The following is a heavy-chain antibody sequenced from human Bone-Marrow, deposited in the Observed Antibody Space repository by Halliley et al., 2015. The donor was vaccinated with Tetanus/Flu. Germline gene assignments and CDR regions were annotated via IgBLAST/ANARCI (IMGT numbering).Heavy chain of an antibody. CDR2: VYHSGTI. Sequence: SLRLSCAVSGGSISSSNWWTWVRQPPGRGLEWIAEVYHSGTINYNPSLRSRVTISVDRSNNHFSLRLSSVTAADTAVYYCARTPDGNTTFFFPDWFDPWGQGTLVTVSS. CDR3: ARTPDGNTTFFFPDWFDP. V-gene: IGHV4-4*02. CDR1: GGSISSSNW. D-gene: IGHD2-2*01. J-gene: IGHJ5*02.